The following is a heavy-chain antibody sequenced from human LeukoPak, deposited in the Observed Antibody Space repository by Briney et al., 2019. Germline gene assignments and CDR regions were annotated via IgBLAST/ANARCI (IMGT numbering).Heavy chain of an antibody. CDR2: INTDGSST. CDR3: AKDSITMIVPRDY. D-gene: IGHD3-22*01. V-gene: IGHV3-74*01. Sequence: GGSLRLSCAASGFTFSSYWMHWVRHAPGKGLVWVSRINTDGSSTNYADSVKGRFTISRDNAKNTLYLQMNSLRAEDTALYYCAKDSITMIVPRDYWGQGTLVTVSS. J-gene: IGHJ4*02. CDR1: GFTFSSYW.